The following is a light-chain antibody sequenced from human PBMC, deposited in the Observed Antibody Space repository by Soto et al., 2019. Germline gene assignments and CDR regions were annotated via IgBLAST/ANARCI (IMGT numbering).Light chain of an antibody. Sequence: QSVLTQPASVSGSPGQSITISCTGTSSDVGGYNYVSWYQQHPGKAPKFMIYEVSNRPSGVSNRFSGSKSGNTASLTISGLPAEDEADYYCSSYTSSSTYVFRTGTKLTVL. J-gene: IGLJ1*01. CDR1: SSDVGGYNY. CDR2: EVS. CDR3: SSYTSSSTYV. V-gene: IGLV2-14*01.